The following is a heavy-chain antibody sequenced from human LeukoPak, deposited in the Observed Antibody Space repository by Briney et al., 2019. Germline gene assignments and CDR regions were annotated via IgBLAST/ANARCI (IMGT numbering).Heavy chain of an antibody. D-gene: IGHD3-16*01. CDR3: TTDSNGGLDY. V-gene: IGHV3-15*01. J-gene: IGHJ4*02. Sequence: PGGSLRLSCAASGFTFSNPWMSWVRHAPGKGLEWVGRIKTKTDGGTTDYAAPVKGRFTISRDDSKNTLYLQMNSLKTEDTAVYYCTTDSNGGLDYWGQGTLVTVSS. CDR1: GFTFSNPW. CDR2: IKTKTDGGTT.